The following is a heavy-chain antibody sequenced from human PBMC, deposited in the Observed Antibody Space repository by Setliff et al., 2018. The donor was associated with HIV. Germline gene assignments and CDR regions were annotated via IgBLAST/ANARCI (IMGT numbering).Heavy chain of an antibody. J-gene: IGHJ3*02. CDR1: GYTFTDYY. CDR3: ARDDTFDM. V-gene: IGHV1-2*06. CDR2: IDPNSGGA. Sequence: ASVKVSCKASGYTFTDYYLHWVRQAPGQGLEWVGRIDPNSGGAIFAQMFQGRVTMARDTSISTVYMQMSRLRSDDTAVYYCARDDTFDMWGQGTMVTVS.